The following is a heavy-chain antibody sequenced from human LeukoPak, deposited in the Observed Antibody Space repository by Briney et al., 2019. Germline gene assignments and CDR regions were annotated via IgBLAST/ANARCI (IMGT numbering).Heavy chain of an antibody. CDR1: GGSFSGYY. Sequence: SETLSLTCAVYGGSFSGYYWSWLRQPPGKGLEWIGEINHSGSTNYNPSLKSRVTISVDTSKNQLSLKLSSLTAADKAVYYCARHEYSGSYYGLSWFDPWGQGTLVTVSS. CDR3: ARHEYSGSYYGLSWFDP. D-gene: IGHD1-26*01. CDR2: INHSGST. V-gene: IGHV4-34*01. J-gene: IGHJ5*02.